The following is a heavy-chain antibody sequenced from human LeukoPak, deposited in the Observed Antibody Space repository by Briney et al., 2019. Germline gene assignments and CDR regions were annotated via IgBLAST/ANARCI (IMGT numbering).Heavy chain of an antibody. CDR3: ARSGYSYGTGYYFDY. CDR1: GGSFTDYF. D-gene: IGHD5-18*01. J-gene: IGHJ4*02. Sequence: SETLSLTCTVFGGSFTDYFWTWIRHSPGKGLEWIGEINDYTGDSKYNPSLNSRVSISLEKSKNQLSLELRSVTAADTAVYYCARSGYSYGTGYYFDYWSQGTLVTVSS. V-gene: IGHV4-34*01. CDR2: INDYTGDS.